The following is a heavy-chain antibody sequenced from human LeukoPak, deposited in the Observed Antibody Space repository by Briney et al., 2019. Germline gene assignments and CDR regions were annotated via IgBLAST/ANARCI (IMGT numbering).Heavy chain of an antibody. V-gene: IGHV4-4*07. Sequence: SETLSLTCAVSGGSISSYYWSWIRQPAGKGLEWIGRVYTSGSTNYNPSLKSRVTISVDTSKNQFSLKLSSVTAADTAVYYCARSSPKYSSSWFDYWGQGTLVTVSS. J-gene: IGHJ4*02. CDR2: VYTSGST. D-gene: IGHD6-13*01. CDR3: ARSSPKYSSSWFDY. CDR1: GGSISSYY.